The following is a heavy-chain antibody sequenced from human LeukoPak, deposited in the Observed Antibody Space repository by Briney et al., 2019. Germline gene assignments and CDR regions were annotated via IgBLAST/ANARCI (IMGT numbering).Heavy chain of an antibody. D-gene: IGHD2-15*01. Sequence: QSGGSLRLSCAASGFTFSSYEMNWVRQAPGKGLEWVSMIYSGGSTFYADSVKGRFTISRDSSENTLYLQMNSLRAEDTAVYYCARDRYSSGWFDSWGQGTLVTVSS. CDR3: ARDRYSSGWFDS. V-gene: IGHV3-53*01. CDR1: GFTFSSYE. J-gene: IGHJ5*01. CDR2: IYSGGST.